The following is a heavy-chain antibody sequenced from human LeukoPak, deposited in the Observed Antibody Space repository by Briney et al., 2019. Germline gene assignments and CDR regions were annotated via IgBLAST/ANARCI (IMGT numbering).Heavy chain of an antibody. V-gene: IGHV4-4*07. CDR2: IYTSGST. CDR3: ARDLGNYDSSGYYISNWFDP. D-gene: IGHD3-22*01. CDR1: GGSISSYY. J-gene: IGHJ5*02. Sequence: SETLSLTCTVSGGSISSYYWSWIRQPAGKGLEWIGRIYTSGSTNYNPSLKSRVTMSVDTSKNQFSLELSSVTAADTAVYYCARDLGNYDSSGYYISNWFDPWGQGTLVTVSS.